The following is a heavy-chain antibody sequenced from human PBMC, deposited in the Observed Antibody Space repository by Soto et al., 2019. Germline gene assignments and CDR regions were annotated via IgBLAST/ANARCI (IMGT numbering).Heavy chain of an antibody. CDR3: AKPGDSGGNRYYYYYGMDV. V-gene: IGHV3-30*18. CDR1: GFTFSSYG. J-gene: IGHJ6*02. D-gene: IGHD2-15*01. Sequence: QVQLVESGGGVVQPGRSLRLSCAASGFTFSSYGMHWVRQAPGKGLEWVAVISYDGSNKYYADSVKGRFTISRDNSKNTLYLQMNSLRAEDTAVYYCAKPGDSGGNRYYYYYGMDVWGQGTTVTVSS. CDR2: ISYDGSNK.